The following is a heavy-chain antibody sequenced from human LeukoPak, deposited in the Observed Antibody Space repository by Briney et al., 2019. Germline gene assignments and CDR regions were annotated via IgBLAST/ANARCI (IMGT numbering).Heavy chain of an antibody. Sequence: GGSLRLSCAASGFTVRSYYMAWVRQAPGKGLEWVSVIYSGGDTYYADSVKGRFTISRDNSKNIIYLEMGSLKAEDTAVYYCAKERNLEIAVAGTIFDYWGQGTLVTVSS. CDR1: GFTVRSYY. CDR3: AKERNLEIAVAGTIFDY. D-gene: IGHD6-19*01. J-gene: IGHJ4*02. CDR2: IYSGGDT. V-gene: IGHV3-66*01.